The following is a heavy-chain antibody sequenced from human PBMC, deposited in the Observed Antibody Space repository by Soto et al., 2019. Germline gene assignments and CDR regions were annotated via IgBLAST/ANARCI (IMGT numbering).Heavy chain of an antibody. CDR2: IYYSGST. V-gene: IGHV4-31*03. Sequence: QVQLQESGPGLVKPAQTLSLTCTVSGGSISSDGYYWSWISQHPGKGMEWIGYIYYSGSTYYNPSLQSRVTISVDTTKNQFFLKLSSVTAADKAVYYCARGTRGPSSGYYQLDYWGKGTLVTVAS. J-gene: IGHJ4*02. D-gene: IGHD3-22*01. CDR1: GGSISSDGYY. CDR3: ARGTRGPSSGYYQLDY.